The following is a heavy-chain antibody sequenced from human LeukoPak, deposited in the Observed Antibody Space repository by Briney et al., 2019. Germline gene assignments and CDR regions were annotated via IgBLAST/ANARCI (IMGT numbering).Heavy chain of an antibody. Sequence: GGSLRLSCAASGFTFSSYAMHWVRQAPGKGLEWVAVISYDGSNKYYADSVKGRFTISRDNSKNTLYLQMNSLRAEDTAVYYCAGSASIRKYSSGWRREYYFDYWGQGTLVTVSS. CDR2: ISYDGSNK. CDR3: AGSASIRKYSSGWRREYYFDY. D-gene: IGHD6-19*01. CDR1: GFTFSSYA. J-gene: IGHJ4*02. V-gene: IGHV3-30-3*01.